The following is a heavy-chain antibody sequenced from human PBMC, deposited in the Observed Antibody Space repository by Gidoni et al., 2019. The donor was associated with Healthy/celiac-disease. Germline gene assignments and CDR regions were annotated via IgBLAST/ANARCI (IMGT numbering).Heavy chain of an antibody. CDR3: AKDTAAGTLDY. Sequence: QVQLVESGGGVVQPGRSLRLSGAASGFTFSSYGMHWVRQAPGKRLEWVAVISYDGSNKYYADSVKGRFTISRDNSKNTLYLQMNSLRAEDTAVYYCAKDTAAGTLDYWGQGTLVTVSS. CDR1: GFTFSSYG. V-gene: IGHV3-30*18. CDR2: ISYDGSNK. D-gene: IGHD6-13*01. J-gene: IGHJ4*02.